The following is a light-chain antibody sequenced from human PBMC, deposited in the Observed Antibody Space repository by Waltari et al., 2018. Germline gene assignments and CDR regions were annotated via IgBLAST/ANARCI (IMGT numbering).Light chain of an antibody. V-gene: IGLV3-1*01. CDR2: QDN. Sequence: SYELPQPPSASVSPSQPASITCPGDKFGVKYACWYQQKPGQSPVLFISQDNKRPSGISERFSGSNSGNTATLTISGTQAMDEADYYCQAWDSSTAVFGGGTRLTVL. CDR1: KFGVKY. CDR3: QAWDSSTAV. J-gene: IGLJ3*02.